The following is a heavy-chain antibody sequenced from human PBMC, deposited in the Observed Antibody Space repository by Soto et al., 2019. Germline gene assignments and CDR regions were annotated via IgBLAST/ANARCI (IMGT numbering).Heavy chain of an antibody. J-gene: IGHJ3*02. CDR2: ISSSSSTI. V-gene: IGHV3-48*01. D-gene: IGHD6-19*01. CDR1: GFTFSSYS. Sequence: GGSLRLSCAASGFTFSSYSMNWVRQAPGKGLEWVSYISSSSSTIYYADSVKGRFTISRDNAKNSLYLQMNSLRAEDTAVYYFVRFQYPRIEVAGHDACDIWGQGTMVT. CDR3: VRFQYPRIEVAGHDACDI.